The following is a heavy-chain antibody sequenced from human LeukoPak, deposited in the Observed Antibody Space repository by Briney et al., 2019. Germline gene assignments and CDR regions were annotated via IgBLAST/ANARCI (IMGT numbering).Heavy chain of an antibody. CDR3: ARIGYSSSSLDY. CDR2: IQQDGHQK. V-gene: IGHV3-7*01. J-gene: IGHJ4*02. D-gene: IGHD6-6*01. CDR1: GFIFSDFS. Sequence: GGSLRLSCTVSGFIFSDFSMSWVRQAPGKGLEWVANIQQDGHQKYYVDSVMGRFSVSRDNTKNSVFLQMNSLRAEDTAVYYCARIGYSSSSLDYWGQGTLVTVSS.